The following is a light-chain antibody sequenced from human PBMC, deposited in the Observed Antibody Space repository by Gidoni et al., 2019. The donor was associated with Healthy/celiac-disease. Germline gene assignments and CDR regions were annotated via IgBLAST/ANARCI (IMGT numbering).Light chain of an antibody. CDR1: QSVSSF. CDR2: DAS. CDR3: QQRITWT. J-gene: IGKJ1*01. V-gene: IGKV3-11*01. Sequence: DIVLTQSPATLSLSPGERDTLSCMARQSVSSFLACYQQKPCQAPLLLIYDASNRATGIPARFSGRWSGTYFTLTISSLEPEDFAVYYCQQRITWTFGQGTKVEIK.